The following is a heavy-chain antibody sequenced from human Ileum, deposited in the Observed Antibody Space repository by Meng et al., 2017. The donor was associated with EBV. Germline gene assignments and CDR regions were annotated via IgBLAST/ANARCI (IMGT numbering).Heavy chain of an antibody. V-gene: IGHV4-39*01. J-gene: IGHJ4*02. Sequence: QRHESGPGLVKPSETLSLTCAVSGDSISSSNHWWGWIRQPPGKGLEWVGTIYYSGSTFYNPSLKSRVTISLDTSKNQFSLKVSSVTAADTAVYYCARRYYGVPFDNWGQGTLVTVSS. CDR1: GDSISSSNHW. D-gene: IGHD3-3*01. CDR2: IYYSGST. CDR3: ARRYYGVPFDN.